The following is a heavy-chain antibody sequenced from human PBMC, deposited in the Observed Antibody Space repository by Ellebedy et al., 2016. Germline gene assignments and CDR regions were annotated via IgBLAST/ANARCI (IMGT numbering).Heavy chain of an antibody. J-gene: IGHJ4*02. CDR2: IWYDGSNK. V-gene: IGHV3-33*01. CDR1: GFTFSNYG. CDR3: ARDGSEWSRDY. D-gene: IGHD3-3*01. Sequence: GGSLRLXXAASGFTFSNYGMHWVRQPPGKGLEWVAVIWYDGSNKYYADSVKGRFTISRDNAKNSLFLQMNSLRVEDTAVYYCARDGSEWSRDYWGQGTLVTVSS.